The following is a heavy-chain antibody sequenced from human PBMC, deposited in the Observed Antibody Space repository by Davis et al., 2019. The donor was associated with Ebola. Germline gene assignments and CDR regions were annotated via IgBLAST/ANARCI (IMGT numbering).Heavy chain of an antibody. V-gene: IGHV1-69*13. CDR1: GGTFSSYA. J-gene: IGHJ6*02. Sequence: SVKVSCKASGGTFSSYAISWVRQAPGQGLEWMGGIIPIFGTANYAQKFQGRVTITADESTSTAYMELSSLRSEDTAVYYCARKRGYCSGGSCYAGHYYYGMDVWGQGTTVTVSS. CDR2: IIPIFGTA. D-gene: IGHD2-15*01. CDR3: ARKRGYCSGGSCYAGHYYYGMDV.